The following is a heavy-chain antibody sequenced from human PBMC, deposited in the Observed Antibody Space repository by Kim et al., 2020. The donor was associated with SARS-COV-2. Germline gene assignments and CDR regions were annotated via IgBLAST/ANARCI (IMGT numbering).Heavy chain of an antibody. Sequence: GGSLRLSCAASGFTFSSYSMNWVRQAPGKGLEWVSYISSSSSTIYYADSVKGRFTISRDNAKNSLYLQMNSLRDEDTAVYYCARGDTAMVPAMGHFDYWGQGTLVTVSS. CDR2: ISSSSSTI. CDR3: ARGDTAMVPAMGHFDY. CDR1: GFTFSSYS. J-gene: IGHJ4*02. V-gene: IGHV3-48*02. D-gene: IGHD5-18*01.